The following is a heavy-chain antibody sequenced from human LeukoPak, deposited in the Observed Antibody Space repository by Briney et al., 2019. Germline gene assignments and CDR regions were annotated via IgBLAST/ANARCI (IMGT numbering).Heavy chain of an antibody. CDR2: ISAYNGNT. Sequence: ASVKVSCKASGYTFISYGISWVRQAPGQGLEWMGWISAYNGNTNYAQKLQGRVTMTTDTSTSTAYMELRSLRSDDTAVYYCAREPLSWGRDYYYYMDVWGKGTTVTVSS. J-gene: IGHJ6*03. CDR1: GYTFISYG. D-gene: IGHD7-27*01. V-gene: IGHV1-18*01. CDR3: AREPLSWGRDYYYYMDV.